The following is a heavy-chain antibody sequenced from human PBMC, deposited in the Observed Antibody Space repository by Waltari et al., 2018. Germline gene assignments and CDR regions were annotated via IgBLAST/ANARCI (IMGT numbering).Heavy chain of an antibody. V-gene: IGHV4-59*01. Sequence: QVQLQESGPGLVKPSETLSLTCTVSGGSLSSYYWSWIRQPPGKGLEWIGYIYYSGSTNYNPSLKSRVTISVDTSKNQFSLKLSSVTAADTAVYYCARERVVAAVFDYWGQGTLVTVSS. D-gene: IGHD2-15*01. CDR3: ARERVVAAVFDY. CDR2: IYYSGST. CDR1: GGSLSSYY. J-gene: IGHJ4*02.